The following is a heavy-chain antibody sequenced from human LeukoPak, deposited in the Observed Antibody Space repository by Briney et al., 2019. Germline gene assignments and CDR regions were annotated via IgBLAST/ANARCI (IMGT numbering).Heavy chain of an antibody. Sequence: GESLKISCKASGYSFTTYWIGWVRQMPGKGLEWMGIIYPSDSDTRYSPSFQGQVTLSVEKSINTAYMQWSSLKASDTAMYYCARHISFADYYDSRGSHTFDYWGQGTLVTVSS. V-gene: IGHV5-51*01. CDR3: ARHISFADYYDSRGSHTFDY. J-gene: IGHJ4*02. D-gene: IGHD3-22*01. CDR1: GYSFTTYW. CDR2: IYPSDSDT.